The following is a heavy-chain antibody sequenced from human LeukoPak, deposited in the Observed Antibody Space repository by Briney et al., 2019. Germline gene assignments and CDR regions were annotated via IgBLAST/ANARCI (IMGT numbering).Heavy chain of an antibody. CDR2: ISGSGANT. CDR3: AKTTRYATSPIDY. V-gene: IGHV3-23*01. Sequence: QPGGSLRLSCAASGFTFSSYWMYWVRQAPGKGLEWVSAISGSGANTYYADSVKGRFTISRDNSKTTLYLQMNSLRAEDTALYYCAKTTRYATSPIDYWGQGTLVSVSS. J-gene: IGHJ4*02. D-gene: IGHD3-16*01. CDR1: GFTFSSYW.